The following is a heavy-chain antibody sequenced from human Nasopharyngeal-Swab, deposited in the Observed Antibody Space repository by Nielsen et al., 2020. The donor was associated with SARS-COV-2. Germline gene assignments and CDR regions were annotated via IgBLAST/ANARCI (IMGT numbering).Heavy chain of an antibody. CDR3: ARDSSDIVDEWPYYYYYYMDV. D-gene: IGHD2-15*01. V-gene: IGHV3-7*03. CDR1: GFTFSSYW. J-gene: IGHJ6*03. Sequence: GGSLRLSCAASGFTFSSYWMSWVRQAPGKGLEWVANIKQDGSEKYYVDSVKGRFTISRDNAKNSLYLQMNSLRAEDTAVYYCARDSSDIVDEWPYYYYYYMDVWGKGTTVTVSS. CDR2: IKQDGSEK.